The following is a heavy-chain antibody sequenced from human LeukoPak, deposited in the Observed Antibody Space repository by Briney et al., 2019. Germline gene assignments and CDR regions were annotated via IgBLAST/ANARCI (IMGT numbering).Heavy chain of an antibody. Sequence: ASVKVSCKAPGYTFTGYSMHWVRQAPGQGLEWMGWINPNSGGTNYAQKFQGRVTMTRDTSISTAYMELSRLRSDDTAVYYCARDDIAVAGPGDYWGQGTLVTVSS. CDR3: ARDDIAVAGPGDY. J-gene: IGHJ4*02. CDR2: INPNSGGT. D-gene: IGHD6-19*01. V-gene: IGHV1-2*02. CDR1: GYTFTGYS.